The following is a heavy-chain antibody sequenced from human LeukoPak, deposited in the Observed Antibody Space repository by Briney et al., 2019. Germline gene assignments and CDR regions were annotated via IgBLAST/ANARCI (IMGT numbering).Heavy chain of an antibody. CDR2: IYYSGST. J-gene: IGHJ4*02. Sequence: SETLSLTCTVSGVSVTSGSYYWSWIRQPPGKGLEWIGYIYYSGSTNYNPSLKSRVTISVDTSKNQFSPKVSSVTAADTAVYYCASNYYGSGSLDYWGQGNLVTVSS. CDR1: GVSVTSGSYY. V-gene: IGHV4-61*01. CDR3: ASNYYGSGSLDY. D-gene: IGHD3-10*01.